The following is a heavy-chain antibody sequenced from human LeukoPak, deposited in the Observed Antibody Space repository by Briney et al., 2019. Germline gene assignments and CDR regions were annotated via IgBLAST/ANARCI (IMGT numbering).Heavy chain of an antibody. J-gene: IGHJ3*02. D-gene: IGHD3-22*01. V-gene: IGHV4-39*01. CDR3: ARQYYYDSSGPDDAFDI. CDR2: IYYSGST. CDR1: GGSISSSSYY. Sequence: SETLSLTCTVSGGSISSSSYYWGWIRQPPGKGLEWIGSIYYSGSTYYNPSLKSRVTISVDTSKNQFSLKLSSVTAADTAVYYCARQYYYDSSGPDDAFDIWGQGTMVTVSS.